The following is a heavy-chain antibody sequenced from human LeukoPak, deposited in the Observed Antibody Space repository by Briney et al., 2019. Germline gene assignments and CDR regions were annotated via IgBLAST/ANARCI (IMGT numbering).Heavy chain of an antibody. CDR2: INPSGGST. V-gene: IGHV1-46*01. Sequence: ASVKVSCKASGYTFTSYYMHSVPQAPEQGLEWMALINPSGGSTSYAQKFQGRVTMTRDTATSTVYMELSSLRSEDTAVYYCARGHPEMREDYWGQGTLVTVSS. CDR3: ARGHPEMREDY. J-gene: IGHJ4*02. CDR1: GYTFTSYY. D-gene: IGHD5-24*01.